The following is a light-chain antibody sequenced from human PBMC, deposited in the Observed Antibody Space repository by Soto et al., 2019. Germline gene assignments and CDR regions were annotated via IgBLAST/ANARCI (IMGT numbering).Light chain of an antibody. J-gene: IGLJ3*02. CDR2: EGT. V-gene: IGLV2-23*01. CDR3: CSYAGSIVV. CDR1: SSDVGSYNL. Sequence: QSALTQPASVSGSPGQSITISCTGTSSDVGSYNLVSWYQQHPGKAPKLLSYEGTKRPSGVSNRFSGSESGNTASLTISGLQAEVEADYYCCSYAGSIVVFGGGTNVTVL.